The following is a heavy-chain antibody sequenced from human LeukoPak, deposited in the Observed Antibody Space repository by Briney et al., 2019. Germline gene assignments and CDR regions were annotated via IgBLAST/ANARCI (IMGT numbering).Heavy chain of an antibody. D-gene: IGHD3-3*01. CDR2: IYTSGST. Sequence: TLSLTCTVSGGSISSGSYYWSWIRQPAGKGLEWIGRIYTSGSTNYNPSLKSRVTISVDTSKNQFSLKLSSVTAADTAVYYCARTQYDFWSGTYYFDYWGQGTLVTVSS. J-gene: IGHJ4*02. V-gene: IGHV4-61*02. CDR1: GGSISSGSYY. CDR3: ARTQYDFWSGTYYFDY.